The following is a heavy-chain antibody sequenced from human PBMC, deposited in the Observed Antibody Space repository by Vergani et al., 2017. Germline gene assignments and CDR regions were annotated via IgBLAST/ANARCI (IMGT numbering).Heavy chain of an antibody. CDR1: GFTFSSYA. J-gene: IGHJ4*02. V-gene: IGHV3-23*04. D-gene: IGHD2-15*01. CDR2: ISGSGGST. Sequence: EVQLVESGGGLVKPGGSLRLSCAASGFTFSSYAMSWVRQAPGKGLEWVSAISGSGGSTYYADSVKGRFTISRDNSKNTLYLQMNSLRAEDTAVYYCAKPFGNCSGGSCYSFDYWGQGTLVTVSS. CDR3: AKPFGNCSGGSCYSFDY.